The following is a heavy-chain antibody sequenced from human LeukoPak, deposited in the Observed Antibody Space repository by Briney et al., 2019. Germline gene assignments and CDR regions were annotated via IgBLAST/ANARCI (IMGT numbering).Heavy chain of an antibody. D-gene: IGHD3-22*01. CDR2: IKQDGSDK. J-gene: IGHJ4*02. CDR1: GFTFSSYW. Sequence: GGSLRLSCAASGFTFSSYWMSWVRQAPGKGLEWVANIKQDGSDKNYVDSVKGRFTISRDNAKNSLYLQMNSLRAEDTAVYYCARGDYDSLSFDLWGQGTLVTVSS. CDR3: ARGDYDSLSFDL. V-gene: IGHV3-7*03.